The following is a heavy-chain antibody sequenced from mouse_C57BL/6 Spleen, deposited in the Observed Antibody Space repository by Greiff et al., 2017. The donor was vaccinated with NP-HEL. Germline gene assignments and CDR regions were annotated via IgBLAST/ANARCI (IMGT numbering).Heavy chain of an antibody. CDR3: VITTVVATDFDY. Sequence: QVQLQQPGTELVKPGASVKLSCKASGYTFTSYWMHWVKQRPGQGLEWIGNINPSNGGTNYNEKFKSKATLTVDKSSSTAYLQLSSLTSEDSAVYYCVITTVVATDFDYWGQGTTLTVSS. V-gene: IGHV1-53*01. CDR2: INPSNGGT. D-gene: IGHD1-1*01. CDR1: GYTFTSYW. J-gene: IGHJ2*01.